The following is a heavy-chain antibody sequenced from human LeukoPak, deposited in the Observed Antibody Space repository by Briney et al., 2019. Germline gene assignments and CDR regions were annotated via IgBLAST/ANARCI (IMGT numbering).Heavy chain of an antibody. V-gene: IGHV4-34*01. J-gene: IGHJ6*02. D-gene: IGHD3-22*01. CDR1: GVSLSGYY. CDR3: ARAPLINTMIVTYGLDV. Sequence: SETLSLTCGVYGVSLSGYYWTWIRQPPGKGLEWIGEINHSGSTNYIPSLKSRVTISIDTSKHQFSLILSSVTAADTAVYYCARAPLINTMIVTYGLDVWGQGTTVTVSS. CDR2: INHSGST.